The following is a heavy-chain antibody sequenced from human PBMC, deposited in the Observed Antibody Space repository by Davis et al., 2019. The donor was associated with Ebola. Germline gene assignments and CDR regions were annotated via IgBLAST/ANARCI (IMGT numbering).Heavy chain of an antibody. D-gene: IGHD2-21*01. V-gene: IGHV1-2*04. CDR1: GYTFTGYY. Sequence: VKVSCKASGYTFTGYYMHWMRQAPGQGLEWMGWINPNSGGTNYAQKFQGWVTMTRDTSISTAYMELSRLRSDDTAVYYCARALLLDWFDPWGQGTLVTVSS. CDR2: INPNSGGT. CDR3: ARALLLDWFDP. J-gene: IGHJ5*02.